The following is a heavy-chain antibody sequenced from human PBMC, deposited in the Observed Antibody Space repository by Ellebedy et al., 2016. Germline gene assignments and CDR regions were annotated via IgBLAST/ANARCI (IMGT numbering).Heavy chain of an antibody. D-gene: IGHD3-22*01. V-gene: IGHV4-59*01. Sequence: SETLSLTCTVSGDSISRYYWSWIRQPPGKGLEWIGYIYYSGSPNYNPSLKSRVTISVETSNNQFSLKLSSVTAADTAVYYCAGRAYYYDISGYYTPWGQGTLVTVSS. J-gene: IGHJ5*02. CDR1: GDSISRYY. CDR2: IYYSGSP. CDR3: AGRAYYYDISGYYTP.